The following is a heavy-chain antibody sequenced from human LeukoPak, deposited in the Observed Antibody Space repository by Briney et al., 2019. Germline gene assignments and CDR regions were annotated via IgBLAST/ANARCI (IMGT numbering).Heavy chain of an antibody. CDR1: GYSLTSYW. CDR2: IYPGDSDT. V-gene: IGHV5-51*03. Sequence: GESLKISCKGSGYSLTSYWIGWVRQMPGKGLEWMGIIYPGDSDTRYSPSFQGQVTISADKSISTAYLQWSSLKASDTAMYYCARRYCSSTSCFDPWGQGTLVTVSS. D-gene: IGHD2-2*01. CDR3: ARRYCSSTSCFDP. J-gene: IGHJ5*02.